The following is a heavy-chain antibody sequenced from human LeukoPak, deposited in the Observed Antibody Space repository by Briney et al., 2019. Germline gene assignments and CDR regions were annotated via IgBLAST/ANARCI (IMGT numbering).Heavy chain of an antibody. CDR1: GFTFSNFW. CDR2: ITSNGSNI. J-gene: IGHJ4*02. CDR3: ARGGHSSFDY. Sequence: GGSLRLSCAASGFTFSNFWLHWVRQAPGKGLEWVSRITSNGSNINYADSVQGRFTISRDNAKNTLYLQMNSLRAEDTAVYYCARGGHSSFDYWGQGALVTVSS. V-gene: IGHV3-74*01. D-gene: IGHD3-16*01.